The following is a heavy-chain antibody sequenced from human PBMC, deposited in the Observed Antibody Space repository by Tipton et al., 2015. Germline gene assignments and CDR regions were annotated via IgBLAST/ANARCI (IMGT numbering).Heavy chain of an antibody. CDR3: ARHRPYSSSGADYFGY. D-gene: IGHD6-6*01. CDR1: GDSVSSDSAA. Sequence: PGLVKPSQTLSLTCGISGDSVSSDSAAWHWIRQSPSRGLEWLGRTYYRSKWYNDYAVSVKSRITINPATSKNQFSLKLSSVTAADTAVYYCARHRPYSSSGADYFGYWGQGTLVTVSS. J-gene: IGHJ4*02. CDR2: TYYRSKWYN. V-gene: IGHV6-1*01.